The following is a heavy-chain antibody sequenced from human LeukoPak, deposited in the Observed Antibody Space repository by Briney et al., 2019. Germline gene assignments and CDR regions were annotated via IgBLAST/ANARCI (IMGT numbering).Heavy chain of an antibody. D-gene: IGHD4-11*01. V-gene: IGHV4-61*05. CDR1: GGSISSSNYY. J-gene: IGHJ6*03. CDR2: IYYSGST. CDR3: ARTVQGYSNYDIYYYYFYMDV. Sequence: SETLSLTCTVSGGSISSSNYYWGWIRQPPGKGLEWIGYIYYSGSTNYNPSLKSRVTISVDTSKNQFSLKLSSVTAADTAVYYCARTVQGYSNYDIYYYYFYMDVWGKGTTVTVSS.